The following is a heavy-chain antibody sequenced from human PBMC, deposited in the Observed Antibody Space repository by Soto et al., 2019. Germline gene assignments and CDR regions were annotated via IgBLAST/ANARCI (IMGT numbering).Heavy chain of an antibody. V-gene: IGHV4-59*01. CDR1: GGSISSYY. D-gene: IGHD2-2*01. J-gene: IGHJ5*02. CDR2: IYYSGST. Sequence: QVQLQESGPGLVKPSETLSLTCTVSGGSISSYYWSWIRQPPGKGLEWIGYIYYSGSTNYNPSLKSRVTISVNTSKNQFSLKLSSVTAADTAVYYCARYQLLWSEGATLNWFDPWGQGTLVTVSS. CDR3: ARYQLLWSEGATLNWFDP.